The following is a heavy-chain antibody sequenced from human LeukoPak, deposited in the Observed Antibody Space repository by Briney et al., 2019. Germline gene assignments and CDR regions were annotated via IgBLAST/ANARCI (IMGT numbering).Heavy chain of an antibody. CDR2: INWNGDIT. CDR1: GFIFDDFG. Sequence: GGSLRLSCAASGFIFDDFGMTWVRQAPGKGLEWVSSINWNGDITPYADSVKGRFTISRDNAKNALYLQINSLRPEDTALYFCTRDETGIDYWGQGTLVTVSS. V-gene: IGHV3-20*04. CDR3: TRDETGIDY. D-gene: IGHD1-1*01. J-gene: IGHJ4*02.